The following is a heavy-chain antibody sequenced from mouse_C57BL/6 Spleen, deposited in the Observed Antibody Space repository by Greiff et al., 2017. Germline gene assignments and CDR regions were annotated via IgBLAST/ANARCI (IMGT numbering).Heavy chain of an antibody. Sequence: VQLQQPGTELVKPGASVKLSCKASGYTFTSYWMHWVKQRPGQGLEWIVNINPSNGGTNYNEKFKSKATLTVDKSSSTAYMQLSSLTSEDSAVYYCARSTRFHWYFDVWGTGTTVTVSS. V-gene: IGHV1-53*01. D-gene: IGHD1-1*01. J-gene: IGHJ1*03. CDR2: INPSNGGT. CDR3: ARSTRFHWYFDV. CDR1: GYTFTSYW.